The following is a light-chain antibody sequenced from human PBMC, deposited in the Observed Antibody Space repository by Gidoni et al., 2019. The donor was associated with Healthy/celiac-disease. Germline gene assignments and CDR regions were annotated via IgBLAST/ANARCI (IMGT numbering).Light chain of an antibody. CDR2: DAS. V-gene: IGKV3-11*01. CDR3: QQRSNWPRGT. CDR1: QSITNN. J-gene: IGKJ4*01. Sequence: EIVLTQSPATLSLSPGEGATLYCTSSQSITNNLAWYQQKPGQPPRLLIFDASTRATGVPARFIASGSVTDFTLTISSLDLEDFAIYYCQQRSNWPRGTFGGGTKLEIK.